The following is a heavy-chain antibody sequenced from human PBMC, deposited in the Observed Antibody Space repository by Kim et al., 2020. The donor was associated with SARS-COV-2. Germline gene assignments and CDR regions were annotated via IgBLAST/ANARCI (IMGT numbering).Heavy chain of an antibody. J-gene: IGHJ6*02. CDR3: ARGGYSSGWYKAVSGMDV. D-gene: IGHD6-19*01. Sequence: SQTLSLTCAISGDSVSSNSAAWNWIRQSPSRGLEWLGRTYYRSKWYNDYAVSVKSRITINPDTSKNQFSLQLNSVTPEDTAVYYCARGGYSSGWYKAVSGMDVWGQGTTVTVSS. V-gene: IGHV6-1*01. CDR2: TYYRSKWYN. CDR1: GDSVSSNSAA.